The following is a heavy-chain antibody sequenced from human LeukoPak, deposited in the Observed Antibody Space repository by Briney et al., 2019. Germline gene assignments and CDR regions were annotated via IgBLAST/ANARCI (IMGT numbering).Heavy chain of an antibody. CDR3: ARQGGRRWFGELSRGYYYMDV. Sequence: GEPLNISGQGSGYSFTSYWIGWARQMPGKGLDWMGIIYPGDSDTRYSPSFQGQVTISADKTISTAYLQWSSLKASDTAMYYCARQGGRRWFGELSRGYYYMDVWGKGTTVTVSS. J-gene: IGHJ6*03. V-gene: IGHV5-51*01. D-gene: IGHD3-10*01. CDR2: IYPGDSDT. CDR1: GYSFTSYW.